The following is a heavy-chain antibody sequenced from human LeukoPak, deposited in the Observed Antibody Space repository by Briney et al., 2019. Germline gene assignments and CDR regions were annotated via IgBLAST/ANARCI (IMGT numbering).Heavy chain of an antibody. J-gene: IGHJ4*02. Sequence: GGSLRLSCAASGFTVSSNYMSWVRQAPGKGLVWVSRINDDGSATFYADSVKGRFTISRDNAKNTLFLQMNSLSAEDTALYYCAREILAPGKTHDYWGQGTLVTVSS. CDR2: INDDGSAT. CDR3: AREILAPGKTHDY. CDR1: GFTVSSNY. V-gene: IGHV3-74*01.